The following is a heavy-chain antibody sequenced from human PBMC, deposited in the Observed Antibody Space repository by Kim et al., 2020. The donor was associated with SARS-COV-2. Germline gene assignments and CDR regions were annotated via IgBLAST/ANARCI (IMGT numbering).Heavy chain of an antibody. CDR2: INPSGGST. V-gene: IGHV1-46*01. J-gene: IGHJ6*02. CDR1: GYTFTSYY. Sequence: ASVKVSCKASGYTFTSYYMHWVRQAPGQGLEWMGIINPSGGSTSYAQKFQGRVTMTRDTSTSTVYMELSSLRSEDTAVYYCARERIVVVVAATRGYYYYYGMDVWGQGTTVTVSS. D-gene: IGHD2-15*01. CDR3: ARERIVVVVAATRGYYYYYGMDV.